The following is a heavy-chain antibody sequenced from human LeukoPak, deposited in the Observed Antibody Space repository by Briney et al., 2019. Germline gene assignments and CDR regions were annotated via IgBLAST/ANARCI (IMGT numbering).Heavy chain of an antibody. CDR2: INTNTGNP. D-gene: IGHD1-26*01. Sequence: ASVKVSCKASGYTFTSYGMNWVRQAPGQGLEWMGWINTNTGNPTYAQGFTGRFAFSLDTSVSTAYLQISSLKAEDTAVYYCARGMTPQREDYWGQGTLVTVSS. J-gene: IGHJ4*02. CDR3: ARGMTPQREDY. CDR1: GYTFTSYG. V-gene: IGHV7-4-1*02.